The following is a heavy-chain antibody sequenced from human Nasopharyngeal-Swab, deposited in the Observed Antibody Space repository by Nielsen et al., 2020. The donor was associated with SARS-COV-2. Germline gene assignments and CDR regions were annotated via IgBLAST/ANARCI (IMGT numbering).Heavy chain of an antibody. V-gene: IGHV3-30*18. CDR2: ISYEGSKK. D-gene: IGHD3-10*01. Sequence: GESLKISCEASGFTFNNYGMHWVRQAPGKGLEWVAVISYEGSKKYYADFVKGRFTISRDSFKNTLYLQMDTLRPEDSAIYYCAKANQFFWFGPFRNDAFDIWGQGTMVTVSS. CDR3: AKANQFFWFGPFRNDAFDI. J-gene: IGHJ3*02. CDR1: GFTFNNYG.